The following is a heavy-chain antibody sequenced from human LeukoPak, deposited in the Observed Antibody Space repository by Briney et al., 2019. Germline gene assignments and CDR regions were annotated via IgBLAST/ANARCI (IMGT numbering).Heavy chain of an antibody. D-gene: IGHD3-22*01. J-gene: IGHJ3*02. CDR2: ISYSGGT. V-gene: IGHV4-39*02. CDR1: GGSIISNNHY. Sequence: SETLSLTCTVSGGSIISNNHYWGWTRQPPGKGLEWFGSISYSGGTAYNPSLRSRVTISVDTSKNQFSLKVNSVTAADTAVYYCAREVEYYDSSGYRPHAFDIWGQGTLVTVSS. CDR3: AREVEYYDSSGYRPHAFDI.